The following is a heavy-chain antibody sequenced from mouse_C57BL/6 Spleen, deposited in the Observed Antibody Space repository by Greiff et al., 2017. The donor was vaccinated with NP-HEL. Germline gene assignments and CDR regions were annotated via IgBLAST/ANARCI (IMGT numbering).Heavy chain of an antibody. D-gene: IGHD1-1*01. V-gene: IGHV1-4*01. CDR3: ARYGGTTVDY. CDR1: GYTFTSYT. CDR2: INPSSGYT. J-gene: IGHJ2*01. Sequence: QVQLKESGAELARPGASVKMSCKASGYTFTSYTMHWVKQRPGQGLEWIGYINPSSGYTKYNQKFKDKATLTADKSSSTAYMQLSSLTSEDSAVYYCARYGGTTVDYWGQGTTLTVSS.